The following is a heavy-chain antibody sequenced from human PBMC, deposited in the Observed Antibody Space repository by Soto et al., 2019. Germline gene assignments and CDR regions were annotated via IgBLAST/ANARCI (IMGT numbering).Heavy chain of an antibody. CDR2: ITHSGST. V-gene: IGHV4-34*01. CDR1: GGSFSGYY. CDR3: ARSSVRGWSY. Sequence: KPSETLSLTCAVYGGSFSGYYWTWIRQPPGKGLEWIGEITHSGSTNYNPSLKSRVTISVDTSKNQFSLNLNSVTAADTAVYYCARSSVRGWSYWGQGTLVTV. J-gene: IGHJ4*02. D-gene: IGHD3-10*02.